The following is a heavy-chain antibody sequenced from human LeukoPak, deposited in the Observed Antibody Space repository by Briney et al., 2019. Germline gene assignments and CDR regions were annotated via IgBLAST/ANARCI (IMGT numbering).Heavy chain of an antibody. CDR3: ARDFWSGYYTPVEN. D-gene: IGHD3-3*01. Sequence: GGSLRLSCAVSGFSSSRYTMNWVRQAPGKGLEWVSYISSSGSTIYYADSVKGRFTISRDNAKNSLNLQMNSLRAEDMAVYYCARDFWSGYYTPVENWGQGTLVTVSS. J-gene: IGHJ4*02. CDR1: GFSSSRYT. V-gene: IGHV3-48*04. CDR2: ISSSGSTI.